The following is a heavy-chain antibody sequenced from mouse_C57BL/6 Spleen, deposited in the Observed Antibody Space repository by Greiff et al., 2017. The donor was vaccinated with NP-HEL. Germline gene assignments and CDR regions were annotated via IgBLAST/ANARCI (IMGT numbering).Heavy chain of an antibody. CDR3: ARSWDYGFDY. J-gene: IGHJ2*01. CDR2: IDPSDSYT. D-gene: IGHD1-1*01. Sequence: QVQLQQSGAELVMPGASVKLSCKASGYTFTSYWMHWVKQRPGQGLEWIGEIDPSDSYTNYNQKFKGKSTLTVDKSSSPAYMQLSSLTSEDSAVYYCARSWDYGFDYWGQGTTLTVSS. CDR1: GYTFTSYW. V-gene: IGHV1-69*01.